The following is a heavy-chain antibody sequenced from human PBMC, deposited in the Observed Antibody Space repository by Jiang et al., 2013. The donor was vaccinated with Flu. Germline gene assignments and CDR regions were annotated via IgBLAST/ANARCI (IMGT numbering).Heavy chain of an antibody. V-gene: IGHV4-34*01. CDR1: GSFSNYY. Sequence: LLKPSETLSLTCAVYGSFSNYYWTWIRQAPGKGLEWIGEINHSGSANYNPSLKSRITISVDASKNQFSLRLRSVTAADTAVYYCARGGYCANGVCKIGMYYFDSWGQGTLATVSS. CDR3: ARGGYCANGVCKIGMYYFDS. J-gene: IGHJ4*02. CDR2: INHSGSA. D-gene: IGHD2-8*01.